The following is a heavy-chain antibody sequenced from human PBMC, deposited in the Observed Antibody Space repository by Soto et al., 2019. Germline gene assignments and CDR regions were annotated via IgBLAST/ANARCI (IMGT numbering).Heavy chain of an antibody. Sequence: QVQLVQSGGEVRKPGASVKVSCKASGDTITNYGISWVRQAPGQGLEWMGWISFYNGNTKYAQNLQGRVTLTTDTSTSTADMEWRSLRSDDTAVYYCASATSIAVAGKERWGQGTLVTVSS. CDR1: GDTITNYG. D-gene: IGHD6-19*01. J-gene: IGHJ4*02. CDR3: ASATSIAVAGKER. V-gene: IGHV1-18*01. CDR2: ISFYNGNT.